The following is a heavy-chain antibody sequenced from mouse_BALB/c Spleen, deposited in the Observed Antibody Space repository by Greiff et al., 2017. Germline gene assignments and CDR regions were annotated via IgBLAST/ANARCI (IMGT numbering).Heavy chain of an antibody. V-gene: IGHV1-80*01. CDR1: GYAFSSYW. J-gene: IGHJ4*01. D-gene: IGHD2-1*01. CDR2: IYPGDGDT. CDR3: ARGDYGNFYYAMDY. Sequence: QVQLQQSGAELVRPGSSVKISCKASGYAFSSYWMNWVKQRPGQGLEWIGQIYPGDGDTNYNGKFKGKATLTADKSSSTAYMQLSSLTSEDSAVYFCARGDYGNFYYAMDYWGQGTSVTVSA.